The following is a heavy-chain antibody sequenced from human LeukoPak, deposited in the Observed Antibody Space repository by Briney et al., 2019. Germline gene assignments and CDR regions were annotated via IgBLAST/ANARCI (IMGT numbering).Heavy chain of an antibody. J-gene: IGHJ4*02. V-gene: IGHV1-18*04. CDR2: ISAYNGNT. Sequence: ASVKVSCKASGYTFTDYYIHWVRQAPGQGLEWMGWISAYNGNTNYAQKLQGRVTMTTDTSTSTAYMELRSLRSDDTAVYYCARGGYYDSSGSQGWDYWGQGTLVTVSS. D-gene: IGHD3-22*01. CDR1: GYTFTDYY. CDR3: ARGGYYDSSGSQGWDY.